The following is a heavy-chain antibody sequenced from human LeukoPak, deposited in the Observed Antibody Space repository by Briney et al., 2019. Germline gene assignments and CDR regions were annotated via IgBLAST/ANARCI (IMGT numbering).Heavy chain of an antibody. Sequence: ASVKVSCKASGYAFTGSYIHWVRQAPGQGLEWMGWINPNNGFTAYAQNFQGRVTMTRDTSISTAYMDLSRLTSDDTAVYFCARDRGARLERFYAFDFWGQGTTVTVSS. CDR1: GYAFTGSY. CDR2: INPNNGFT. V-gene: IGHV1-2*02. CDR3: ARDRGARLERFYAFDF. D-gene: IGHD1-1*01. J-gene: IGHJ3*01.